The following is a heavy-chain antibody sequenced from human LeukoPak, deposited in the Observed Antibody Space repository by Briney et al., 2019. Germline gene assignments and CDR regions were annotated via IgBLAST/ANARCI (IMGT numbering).Heavy chain of an antibody. CDR2: ISPSGDIK. V-gene: IGHV3-23*01. CDR1: GFTFSNHG. Sequence: QPGGTLRLSCAASGFTFSNHGMNWVRQAPGKGLEWVSGISPSGDIKYYADSVKGRFTISRDNSKKTLYLEVSSLTGEDTAVYYCAKDDAWIRFGEWSQGTLVTVSS. D-gene: IGHD3-10*01. CDR3: AKDDAWIRFGE. J-gene: IGHJ4*02.